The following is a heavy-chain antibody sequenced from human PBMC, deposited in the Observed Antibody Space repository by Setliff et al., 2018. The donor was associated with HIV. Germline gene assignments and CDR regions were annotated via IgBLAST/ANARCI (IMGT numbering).Heavy chain of an antibody. CDR2: IYSSGIT. Sequence: SETLSLTCTVSGGSVSSGSYFWNWIRQPAGKGLEWIGRIYSSGITNYNPSLKSRLTISLDTSKNQFSLQVTSVTAADTAVYYCARDPYCPNTCYEDFTFDSWGQGTLVTVS. J-gene: IGHJ4*02. V-gene: IGHV4-61*02. CDR1: GGSVSSGSYF. CDR3: ARDPYCPNTCYEDFTFDS. D-gene: IGHD2-8*01.